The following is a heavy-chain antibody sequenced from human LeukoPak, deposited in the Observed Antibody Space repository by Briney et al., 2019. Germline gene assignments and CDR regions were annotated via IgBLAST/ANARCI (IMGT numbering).Heavy chain of an antibody. CDR2: INPNSGGT. D-gene: IGHD3-10*01. CDR3: ERDPYYSGSGSYQYPQDAAFDI. V-gene: IGHV1-2*02. CDR1: VYTFTGYY. Sequence: GASVKVSCKASVYTFTGYYIHWVRQAPGQGLERVGWINPNSGGTNYAQKFQARVTMTRDTSTSTAYMELSTLRSDDTAVYYCERDPYYSGSGSYQYPQDAAFDIWGQGTIVTVSS. J-gene: IGHJ3*02.